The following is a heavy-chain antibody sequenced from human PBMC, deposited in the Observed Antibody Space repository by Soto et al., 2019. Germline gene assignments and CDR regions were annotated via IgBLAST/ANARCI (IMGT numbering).Heavy chain of an antibody. CDR3: ARNWNYGYYYGMDV. CDR1: GGSVSSGSYY. D-gene: IGHD1-7*01. Sequence: KLSETLSLTCTVSGGSVSSGSYYWSWIRQPPGKGLEWIGYIYYSGSTSYNPSLKSRVTISVDTSKNQFSLKLSSVTAADTAVYYCARNWNYGYYYGMDVWGQGTTVTVSS. J-gene: IGHJ6*02. CDR2: IYYSGST. V-gene: IGHV4-61*01.